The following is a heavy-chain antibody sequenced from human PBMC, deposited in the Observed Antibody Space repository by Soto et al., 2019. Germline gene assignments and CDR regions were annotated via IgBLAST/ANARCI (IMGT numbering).Heavy chain of an antibody. CDR3: ARGGDIVVVPAAYYYGMDV. J-gene: IGHJ6*02. V-gene: IGHV3-7*05. CDR2: IKQDGSEK. Sequence: VQLVESGGGLVQPGGSLRLSCAASGFTFSSYWMSWVRQAPGKGLEWVANIKQDGSEKYYVDSVKGRFTISRDNAKNSLYLQMNSLRAEDTAVYYCARGGDIVVVPAAYYYGMDVWGQGTTVTVSS. D-gene: IGHD2-2*01. CDR1: GFTFSSYW.